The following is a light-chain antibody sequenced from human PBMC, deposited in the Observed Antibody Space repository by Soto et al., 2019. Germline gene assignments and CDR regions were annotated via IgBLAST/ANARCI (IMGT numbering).Light chain of an antibody. CDR3: AAWDDSLNAYV. Sequence: QSALTQTPSASGTPGQRVSISCSGSSSNIGRHTVSWYKQLPGTAPKLLIYSDNQRPSGVPDRFTGSKSGTSASLAISGLQPGDEADYYCAAWDDSLNAYVFGTGTKVTVL. J-gene: IGLJ1*01. CDR2: SDN. V-gene: IGLV1-44*01. CDR1: SSNIGRHT.